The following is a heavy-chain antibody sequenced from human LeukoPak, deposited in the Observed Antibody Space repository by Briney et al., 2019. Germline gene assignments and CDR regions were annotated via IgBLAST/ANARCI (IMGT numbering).Heavy chain of an antibody. J-gene: IGHJ4*02. CDR1: GFTFSSYS. Sequence: GGSLRLSCAASGFTFSSYSMHWVRQAPGKGLEWVAFIRYDGSNKYYADSVKGRFTISRDNSKNTLYLQMNSLRAEDTAVYYCAKGAGGRRDYFDYWGQGTLVTVSS. CDR2: IRYDGSNK. CDR3: AKGAGGRRDYFDY. D-gene: IGHD3-10*01. V-gene: IGHV3-30*02.